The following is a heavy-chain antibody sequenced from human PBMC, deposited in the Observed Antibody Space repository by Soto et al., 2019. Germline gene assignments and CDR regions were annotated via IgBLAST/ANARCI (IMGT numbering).Heavy chain of an antibody. CDR2: IIPIFGTA. Sequence: QVQLVQSGAEVKKPGSSVKVSCKASGGTFSSYAISWVRQAPGQGLEWMGGIIPIFGTANYAQKFQGRVTSTADESTSTAYMELSSLRSEDTAVYYCARGGSGTTSGYYYYGMDVWGQGTTVTVSS. J-gene: IGHJ6*02. CDR3: ARGGSGTTSGYYYYGMDV. CDR1: GGTFSSYA. V-gene: IGHV1-69*12. D-gene: IGHD1-1*01.